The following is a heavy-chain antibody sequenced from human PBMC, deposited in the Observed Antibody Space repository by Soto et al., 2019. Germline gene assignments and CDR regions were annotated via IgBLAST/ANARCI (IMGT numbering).Heavy chain of an antibody. J-gene: IGHJ4*02. D-gene: IGHD2-15*01. CDR1: GFTFSSYG. CDR2: IWYDGSNK. V-gene: IGHV3-33*01. CDR3: ARGNRFELPQPLCYFDY. Sequence: GGSLRLSCAASGFTFSSYGMHWVRQAPGKGLEWVAVIWYDGSNKYYADSVKGRFTISRDNSKNTLNLQMNSLRAEDTAVYYCARGNRFELPQPLCYFDYWGQGTLVTVSS.